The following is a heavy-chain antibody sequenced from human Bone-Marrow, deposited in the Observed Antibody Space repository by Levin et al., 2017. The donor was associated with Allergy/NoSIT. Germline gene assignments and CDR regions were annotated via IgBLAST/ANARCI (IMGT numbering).Heavy chain of an antibody. V-gene: IGHV4-34*01. Sequence: ASETLSLTCGVYGGSFSAHYWSWIRQSPGKGLEWIGEINHSGSTNYNPSLKSRVTMSVDPSKNQFSLHLASVTAADTAVYYCAREGKYSGTWYYFDHWGQGTLVTVSS. CDR3: AREGKYSGTWYYFDH. D-gene: IGHD5-12*01. CDR1: GGSFSAHY. J-gene: IGHJ4*02. CDR2: INHSGST.